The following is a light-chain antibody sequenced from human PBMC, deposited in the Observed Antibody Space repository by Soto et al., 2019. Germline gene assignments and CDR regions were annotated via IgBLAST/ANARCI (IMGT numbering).Light chain of an antibody. J-gene: IGLJ2*01. CDR3: LSFDSSLSVV. Sequence: QSVLTQPPSVSGAPGQRVTISCTGSSSNIGAGYDVHWYQQLPRRAPKLLIYGNTNRPSGGPDRFSVSNSGTSASLAITGLQAEDGADYYCLSFDSSLSVVFGGGTKLAV. CDR1: SSNIGAGYD. CDR2: GNT. V-gene: IGLV1-40*01.